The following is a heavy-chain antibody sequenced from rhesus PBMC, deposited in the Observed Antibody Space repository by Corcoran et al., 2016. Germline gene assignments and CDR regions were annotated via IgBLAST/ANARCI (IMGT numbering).Heavy chain of an antibody. V-gene: IGHV4-65*01. CDR2: ISGSSGST. CDR1: GGSVSSSNG. Sequence: QVQLQESGPGLVKPSETLSLTCAVSGGSVSSSNGWSWIRQPPGKGLELIGYISGSSGSTYYNPSLKSRVTISTDTSKNQFALKLSSVTAADTAVYYCARAYTVTTYPFDFWGQGVLVTVSS. CDR3: ARAYTVTTYPFDF. D-gene: IGHD4-23*01. J-gene: IGHJ4*01.